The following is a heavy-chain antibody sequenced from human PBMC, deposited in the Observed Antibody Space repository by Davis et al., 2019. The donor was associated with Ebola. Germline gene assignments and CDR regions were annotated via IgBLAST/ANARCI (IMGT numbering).Heavy chain of an antibody. Sequence: SLSLSCVVSGMTFSSYGMHWVRQAPGKGLEWMAVISSDGSAQYYGDSVKGRLTITSDNSKNTLHLQMDNLTADDTAVYYCASQGWCGGMPCTHPPSGYWGKGTPVTVS. D-gene: IGHD2-21*01. V-gene: IGHV3-30*03. J-gene: IGHJ4*02. CDR3: ASQGWCGGMPCTHPPSGY. CDR1: GMTFSSYG. CDR2: ISSDGSAQ.